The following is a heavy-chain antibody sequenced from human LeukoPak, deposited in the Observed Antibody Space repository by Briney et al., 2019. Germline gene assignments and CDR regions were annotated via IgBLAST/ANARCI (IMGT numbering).Heavy chain of an antibody. Sequence: GGSLRLSCAASGFTFSSYSMNWVRQAPGKGLEWVSSISSSSSYIYYADSVKGRFTISRDNAKNSLYLQMNSLRAEDTAVYYCARGLGRGYSYGPGSWFDPWGQGTLVTVSS. V-gene: IGHV3-21*01. J-gene: IGHJ5*02. CDR3: ARGLGRGYSYGPGSWFDP. CDR1: GFTFSSYS. D-gene: IGHD5-18*01. CDR2: ISSSSSYI.